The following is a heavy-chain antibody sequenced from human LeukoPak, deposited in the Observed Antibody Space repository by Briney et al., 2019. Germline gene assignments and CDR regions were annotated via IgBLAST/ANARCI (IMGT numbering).Heavy chain of an antibody. J-gene: IGHJ4*02. D-gene: IGHD3-16*01. CDR3: ARLRHQGQDSRLGDY. V-gene: IGHV5-51*01. CDR2: IYPGDSDT. Sequence: GESLKISCKGSGYSFTSYWIGWVRQMPGKGLEWMGIIYPGDSDTRYSPSFQGQVTMSADKSISTAYLQWSSLKASDTALYYCARLRHQGQDSRLGDYWGQGTLVTVSS. CDR1: GYSFTSYW.